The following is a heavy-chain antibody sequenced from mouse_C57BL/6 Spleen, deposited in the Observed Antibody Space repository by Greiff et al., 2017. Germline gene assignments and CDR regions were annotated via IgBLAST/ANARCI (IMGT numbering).Heavy chain of an antibody. D-gene: IGHD4-1*01. CDR3: ARYHWDTDY. J-gene: IGHJ2*01. Sequence: QVQLQQPGAELVKPGASVKLSCKASGYTFTSYWMHWVKQRPGQGLEWIGMIHPNSGSTNYNEKFKSKATLTVDKSSSTAYMQLSSLTSEDSAVYYCARYHWDTDYGGQGTTLTVSS. V-gene: IGHV1-64*01. CDR1: GYTFTSYW. CDR2: IHPNSGST.